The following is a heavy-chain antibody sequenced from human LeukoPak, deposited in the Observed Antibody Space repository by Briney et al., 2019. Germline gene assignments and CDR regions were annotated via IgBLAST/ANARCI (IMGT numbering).Heavy chain of an antibody. CDR3: ARGGGYCSSTSCHWYFDL. CDR2: INHSGST. CDR1: GGSFSGYY. Sequence: SETLSLTCAVYGGSFSGYYWSWIRQPPGKGLEWIGEINHSGSTNYNPSLKSRVTISVDTSKHQFSLKLSSVTAADTAVYYCARGGGYCSSTSCHWYFDLLGRGTLVTVSS. D-gene: IGHD2-2*01. V-gene: IGHV4-34*01. J-gene: IGHJ2*01.